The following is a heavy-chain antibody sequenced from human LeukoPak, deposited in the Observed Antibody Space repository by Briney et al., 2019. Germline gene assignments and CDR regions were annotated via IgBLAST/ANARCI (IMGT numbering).Heavy chain of an antibody. D-gene: IGHD3-22*01. Sequence: GASVKVSCKASGYTFTGYYMHWVRQAPGQGLEWMGWINPNSGGTNYAQKFQGRVTMTRDTSISTAYMELSRLRSDDTAVYYCARGPGYYYDSSGYYVIDAFDIWGQGTMVTVSS. CDR3: ARGPGYYYDSSGYYVIDAFDI. J-gene: IGHJ3*02. V-gene: IGHV1-2*02. CDR1: GYTFTGYY. CDR2: INPNSGGT.